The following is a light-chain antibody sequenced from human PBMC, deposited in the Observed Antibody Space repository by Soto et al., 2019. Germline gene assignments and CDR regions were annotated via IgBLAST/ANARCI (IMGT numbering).Light chain of an antibody. CDR2: GAS. CDR3: QQYNNWPPADIFT. CDR1: QSVSSN. V-gene: IGKV3-15*01. J-gene: IGKJ3*01. Sequence: EIVMTQSPATLSVSPGERATLSCRASQSVSSNLAWYQQKPGQAPRLLIYGASTRATGIPARFSGSGSGKEVPLTISRLQSEDFAVYYCQQYNNWPPADIFTFGPGTKVDIK.